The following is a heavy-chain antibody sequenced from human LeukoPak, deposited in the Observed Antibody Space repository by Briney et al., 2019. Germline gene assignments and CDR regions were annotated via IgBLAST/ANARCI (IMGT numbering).Heavy chain of an antibody. CDR1: GGSISSDF. V-gene: IGHV4-59*08. J-gene: IGHJ6*02. D-gene: IGHD6-25*01. Sequence: PSETLSLTCTVSGGSISSDFWIWVRQPPRKGLEWIGYIYGSGSTNYNPSLKSRVTISVDTSKNQFSLKLSSVTAADTAMYYCARHVNSVAAGYYYGMDVWGQGTPVTVSS. CDR2: IYGSGST. CDR3: ARHVNSVAAGYYYGMDV.